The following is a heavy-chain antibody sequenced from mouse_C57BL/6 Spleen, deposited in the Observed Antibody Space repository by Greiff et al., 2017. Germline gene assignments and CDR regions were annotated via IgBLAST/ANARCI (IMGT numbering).Heavy chain of an antibody. J-gene: IGHJ2*01. D-gene: IGHD1-1*01. V-gene: IGHV14-4*01. CDR2: IDPENGDT. Sequence: EVQLQQSGAELERPGASVKLSCTASGFNIKDDYMHWVKQRPEQGLEWIGWIDPENGDTEYASKFQGKATITADTSSNTAYLQLSSLTSEDTAVYYCTLYYYGSSYWGQGTTLTVSS. CDR3: TLYYYGSSY. CDR1: GFNIKDDY.